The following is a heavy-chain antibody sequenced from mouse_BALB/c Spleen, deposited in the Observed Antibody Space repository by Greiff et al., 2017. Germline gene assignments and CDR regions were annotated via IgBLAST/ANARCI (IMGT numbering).Heavy chain of an antibody. V-gene: IGHV1-39*01. D-gene: IGHD1-1*01. J-gene: IGHJ4*01. Sequence: EVQLQQTGPELVKPGASVKISCKASGYSFTDYIMLWVKQSHGKSLEWIGNINPYYGSTSYNLKFKGKATLTVDKSSSTAYMQLNSLTSEDSAVYYCARDGSSGNAMDYWGQGTSVTVSS. CDR1: GYSFTDYI. CDR3: ARDGSSGNAMDY. CDR2: INPYYGST.